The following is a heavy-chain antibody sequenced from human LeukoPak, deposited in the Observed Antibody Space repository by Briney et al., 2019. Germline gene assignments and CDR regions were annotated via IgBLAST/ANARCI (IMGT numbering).Heavy chain of an antibody. CDR1: GDSLSSITDY. J-gene: IGHJ4*02. D-gene: IGHD1-26*01. CDR2: VYYSGNT. V-gene: IGHV4-39*01. CDR3: ARHRDKWELRPPFDY. Sequence: SETLSLTCTVSGDSLSSITDYWGWVRQPPGKGLEWIGSVYYSGNTYYHPSLKGRVTISVDTSKNQFSLKLSSVTAADTTVYYCARHRDKWELRPPFDYCGQGTLVTVSS.